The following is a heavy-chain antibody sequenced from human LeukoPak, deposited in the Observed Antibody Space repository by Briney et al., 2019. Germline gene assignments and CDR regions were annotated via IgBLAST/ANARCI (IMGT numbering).Heavy chain of an antibody. CDR3: ARLVVSSSRDNY. V-gene: IGHV4-39*01. Sequence: PETLSLSCTVSGGSVSSSSYYWGWIRQPPGKGLEWIGIIYYSGSTYYNTYLKSRVTISADTSKNQFSLKLSSVTAADTAMYYCARLVVSSSRDNYWGQGVPGSVSS. CDR1: GGSVSSSSYY. J-gene: IGHJ4*02. D-gene: IGHD6-13*01. CDR2: IYYSGST.